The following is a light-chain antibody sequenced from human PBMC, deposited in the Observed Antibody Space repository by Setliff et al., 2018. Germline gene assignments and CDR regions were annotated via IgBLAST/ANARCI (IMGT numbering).Light chain of an antibody. CDR2: EVS. V-gene: IGLV2-8*01. CDR1: SSDVGGINH. CDR3: SSYAGNYIYV. J-gene: IGLJ1*01. Sequence: QSVLTQPPSASGSPGQSVTISCTRTSSDVGGINHVSWYQQHPGKAPRLMIFEVSKRPSGVPGFSGSKSGNTASLTVSGLQAEDEADYYCSSYAGNYIYVFGTGTKVTVL.